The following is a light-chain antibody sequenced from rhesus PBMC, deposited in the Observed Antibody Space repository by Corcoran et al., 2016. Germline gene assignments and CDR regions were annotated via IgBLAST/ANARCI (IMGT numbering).Light chain of an antibody. V-gene: IGKV1-46*01. CDR1: QCFSES. J-gene: IGKJ3*01. CDR2: IAS. Sequence: DIQMTQPLSSLSASLGDTVTITCRASQCFSESLGWYQQKPGKAPRLLIYIASNLESGVPSRFSGSKSGTDFTLTISSLQPEDLATYYCQQYYSYPFTFGPGTKLDIK. CDR3: QQYYSYPFT.